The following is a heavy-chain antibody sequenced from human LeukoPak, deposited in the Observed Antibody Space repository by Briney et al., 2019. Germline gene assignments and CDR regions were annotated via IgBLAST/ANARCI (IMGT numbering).Heavy chain of an antibody. CDR1: GYIFTSYW. V-gene: IGHV5-51*01. Sequence: KPGESLKLSCKGSGYIFTSYWIGWVRQMPGKGLEWVGIIYPGDSDTIYSPSFQGQVTISADKSISTAYLQWSSLKASDTAMYYCARFPGGGWYEFDYWGQGTLVTVSS. CDR2: IYPGDSDT. J-gene: IGHJ4*02. CDR3: ARFPGGGWYEFDY. D-gene: IGHD6-19*01.